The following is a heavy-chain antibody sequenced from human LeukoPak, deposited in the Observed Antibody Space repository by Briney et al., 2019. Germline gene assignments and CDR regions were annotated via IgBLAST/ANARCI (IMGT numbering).Heavy chain of an antibody. CDR2: INHSGST. Sequence: PSETLSLTCAVYGGSFSGYYWSWIRQPPGKGLEWIGEINHSGSTNYNPSLKSRVTISVDTSKNQFSLKLSSVTAADTAVYYCARTLYGLTFVYYYYYMDVWGKGTTVTVSS. D-gene: IGHD4-17*01. V-gene: IGHV4-34*01. CDR3: ARTLYGLTFVYYYYYMDV. CDR1: GGSFSGYY. J-gene: IGHJ6*03.